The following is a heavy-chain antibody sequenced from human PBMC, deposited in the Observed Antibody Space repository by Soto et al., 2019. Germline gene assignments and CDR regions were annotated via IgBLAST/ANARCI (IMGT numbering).Heavy chain of an antibody. J-gene: IGHJ4*02. D-gene: IGHD3-3*01. Sequence: GGSLRLSCAASGFAFSSYAIHGVRQAPGKGLEWVGCISHDGTNRDYGDSVKVRFTISRDNSNKTVYLEMDSMRDDHTAVYCCARTSGVYSPDLDXWGQGTLVTVSX. CDR3: ARTSGVYSPDLDX. V-gene: IGHV3-30*03. CDR1: GFAFSSYA. CDR2: ISHDGTNR.